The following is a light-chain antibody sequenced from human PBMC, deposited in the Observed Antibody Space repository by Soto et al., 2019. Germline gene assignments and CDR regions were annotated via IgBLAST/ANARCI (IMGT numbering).Light chain of an antibody. J-gene: IGKJ4*01. CDR1: QSVSNNY. Sequence: EIVLTQSPATLSLSPGDRATLSCRASQSVSNNYLAWYQQKPGQAPRLLIYGASSRATGIPDRFTGSGSGTAFTLTIIRLEPEDFAVYYCQQYGSSLGVTFGGGTKVDIK. CDR3: QQYGSSLGVT. CDR2: GAS. V-gene: IGKV3-20*01.